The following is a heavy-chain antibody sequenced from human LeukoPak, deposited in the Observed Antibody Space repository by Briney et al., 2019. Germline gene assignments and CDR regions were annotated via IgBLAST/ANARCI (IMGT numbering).Heavy chain of an antibody. CDR1: GGSISSSY. V-gene: IGHV4-4*08. Sequence: SETLSLTCTVSGGSISSSYWSWIRQSPGKGLEGIAYMHSSGSSNYNPSLKSRVTISIDKSKNHLSLKLTSVTAADTAVYYCTRGSTGQFDPWGQGTLVTVSS. D-gene: IGHD2-2*01. J-gene: IGHJ5*02. CDR3: TRGSTGQFDP. CDR2: MHSSGSS.